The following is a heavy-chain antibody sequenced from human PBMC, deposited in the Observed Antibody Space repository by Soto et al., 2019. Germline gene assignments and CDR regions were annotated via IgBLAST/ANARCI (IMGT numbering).Heavy chain of an antibody. CDR3: ARGYYYDSSGGDY. J-gene: IGHJ4*02. V-gene: IGHV5-10-1*01. Sequence: PGESLKISCKGSGYSFTRYWISCVRQMPGKGLEWMGRIDPSDSYTNYSPSFQGHVTISADKSISTAYLQWSSLKASDTAMYYCARGYYYDSSGGDYWGQGTLVTVSS. CDR1: GYSFTRYW. D-gene: IGHD3-22*01. CDR2: IDPSDSYT.